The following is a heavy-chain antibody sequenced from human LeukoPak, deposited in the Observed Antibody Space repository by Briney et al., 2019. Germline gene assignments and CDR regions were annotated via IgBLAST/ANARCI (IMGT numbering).Heavy chain of an antibody. V-gene: IGHV3-23*01. CDR1: GFTFSSYG. J-gene: IGHJ5*02. D-gene: IGHD3-10*01. Sequence: PGGSLRLSCAASGFTFSSYGMSWVRQAPGKGLEWVSAISGSGGSTYYADSVKGRFTISRDNSKNTLYLQMNSLRAEGTAVYYCAGGRFGPQNWFDPWGQGTLVTVSS. CDR3: AGGRFGPQNWFDP. CDR2: ISGSGGST.